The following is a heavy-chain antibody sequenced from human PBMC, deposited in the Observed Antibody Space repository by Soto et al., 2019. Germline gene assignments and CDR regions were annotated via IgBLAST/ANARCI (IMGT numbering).Heavy chain of an antibody. V-gene: IGHV1-69*05. D-gene: IGHD1-7*01. Sequence: SVKVSCKASGGTFSSYAISWVRQAPGQGLEWMGGIIPIFGTANYAQKFQGRVTITRDTSASTAYMELSSLRSEDTAVYYCAINYHGTTPYGIDVRARRTTVTGSS. CDR1: GGTFSSYA. CDR3: AINYHGTTPYGIDV. J-gene: IGHJ6*02. CDR2: IIPIFGTA.